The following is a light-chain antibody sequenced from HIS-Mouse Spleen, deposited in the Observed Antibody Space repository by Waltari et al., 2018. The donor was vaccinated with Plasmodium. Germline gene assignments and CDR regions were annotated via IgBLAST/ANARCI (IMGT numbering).Light chain of an antibody. CDR2: KDS. J-gene: IGLJ3*02. CDR3: QSADSSGTYWV. CDR1: ALPKQY. Sequence: SYELTQPHPVSVSPGQTARITCPGDALPKQYAYRYQQKPGHAPVLVIYKDSERPSGIPERFSGSSSGTTVTLTISGVQAEDEADYYCQSADSSGTYWVFGGGTKLTVL. V-gene: IGLV3-25*03.